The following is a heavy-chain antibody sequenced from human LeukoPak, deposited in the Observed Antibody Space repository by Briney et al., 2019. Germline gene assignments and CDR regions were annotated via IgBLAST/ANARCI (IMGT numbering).Heavy chain of an antibody. D-gene: IGHD1-26*01. CDR2: IGRSGGST. J-gene: IGHJ4*02. V-gene: IGHV3-23*01. CDR1: AFTFTSHA. CDR3: AKRGLAGSYYFDY. Sequence: GGSLRLSCAASAFTFTSHAMSWVRQAPGKGLEWVSGIGRSGGSTYYADSVKGRFTISRDNSKNTVYPQMNSLRAEDTAVYYCAKRGLAGSYYFDYWGQGTLVTVSS.